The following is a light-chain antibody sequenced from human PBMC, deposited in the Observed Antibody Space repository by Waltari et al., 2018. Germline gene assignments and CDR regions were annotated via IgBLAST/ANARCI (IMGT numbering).Light chain of an antibody. Sequence: DIVMTQSPLSLPVTPGEPASISCTSRRSLLHSSGYNYVDWYRQKPGQSPQLLISLGSNRASGVPDRFSGSGSGTDFTLKISRVEAEDVGVYYCMQALQSPLTFGGGTKVEIK. CDR1: RSLLHSSGYNY. CDR3: MQALQSPLT. CDR2: LGS. V-gene: IGKV2-28*01. J-gene: IGKJ4*01.